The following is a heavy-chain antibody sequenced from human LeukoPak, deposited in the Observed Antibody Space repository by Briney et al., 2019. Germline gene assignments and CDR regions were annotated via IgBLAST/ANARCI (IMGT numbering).Heavy chain of an antibody. J-gene: IGHJ6*03. Sequence: SVKVSCKASGGTFSSYAISWVRQAPGQGLEWIGRIIPIFGTANYAQKFQGRVTITTDESTSTAYMELSSLRSEDTAVYYCAAIAARPSYYYMDVWGKGTTVTVSS. CDR3: AAIAARPSYYYMDV. CDR2: IIPIFGTA. CDR1: GGTFSSYA. D-gene: IGHD6-6*01. V-gene: IGHV1-69*05.